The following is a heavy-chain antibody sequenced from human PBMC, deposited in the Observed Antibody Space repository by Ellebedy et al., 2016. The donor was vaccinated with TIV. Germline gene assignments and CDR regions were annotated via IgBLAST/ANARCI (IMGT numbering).Heavy chain of an antibody. V-gene: IGHV1-46*01. D-gene: IGHD5-12*01. Sequence: ASVKVSCKASGYTFTSYYMHWVRQAPGQGLEWMGIINPSGGSTSYAQKFQGRVTITADESTSTAYMELSSLRSEDTAVYYCARGLYSGYDSLDYWGQGTLVTVSS. J-gene: IGHJ4*02. CDR2: INPSGGST. CDR3: ARGLYSGYDSLDY. CDR1: GYTFTSYY.